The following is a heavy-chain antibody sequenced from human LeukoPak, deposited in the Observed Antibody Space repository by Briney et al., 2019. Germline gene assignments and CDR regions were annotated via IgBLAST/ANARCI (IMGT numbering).Heavy chain of an antibody. CDR2: ISAYNGNT. D-gene: IGHD3-22*01. V-gene: IGHV1-18*01. J-gene: IGHJ4*02. CDR3: AKLDSITMIVVVKSFDY. CDR1: GYTFTSYG. Sequence: ASVKVSCKASGYTFTSYGISWVRQAPGQGLEWMGWISAYNGNTNYAQKLQGRVTMTTDTSTSTAYMELRSLRSDDTAVYYCAKLDSITMIVVVKSFDYWGQGTLVTVSS.